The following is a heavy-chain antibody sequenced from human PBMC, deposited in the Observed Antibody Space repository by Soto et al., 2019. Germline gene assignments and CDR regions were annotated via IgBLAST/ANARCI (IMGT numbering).Heavy chain of an antibody. D-gene: IGHD3-10*02. CDR1: GYTLTELS. J-gene: IGHJ1*01. CDR3: APKGGVLLCSGGLFFQH. Sequence: QVQLVQSGAEVKKPGASVKVSCKVSGYTLTELSMHWVRQAPGKGLEWMGGFDPEDGETIYAQKFQGRVTMTEDTPTEPAKMKLSSLRSEDRAFYSCAPKGGVLLCSGGLFFQHWGKATLVTVS. CDR2: FDPEDGET. V-gene: IGHV1-24*01.